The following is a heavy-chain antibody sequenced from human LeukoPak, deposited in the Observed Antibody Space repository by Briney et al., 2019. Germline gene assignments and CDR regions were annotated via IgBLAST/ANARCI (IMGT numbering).Heavy chain of an antibody. CDR3: ARHPNSGYDNNWFDP. Sequence: SSETLSLTCAVSGGSISSSNYYWGWIRQPPGKGLEWIGSIYYSGSTYYNPSLKSRVTISVDTSKNQFSLKLSSVTAADTAVYYCARHPNSGYDNNWFDPWGQGTLVTVSS. D-gene: IGHD5-12*01. V-gene: IGHV4-39*01. J-gene: IGHJ5*02. CDR1: GGSISSSNYY. CDR2: IYYSGST.